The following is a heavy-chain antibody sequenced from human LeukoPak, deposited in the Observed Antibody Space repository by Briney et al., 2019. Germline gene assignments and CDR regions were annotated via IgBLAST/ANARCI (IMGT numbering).Heavy chain of an antibody. D-gene: IGHD3-22*01. J-gene: IGHJ4*02. CDR2: IYYSGST. Sequence: SETLSLTCTVSGGSISSGDYYWSWIRQPPGKGLEWIGYIYYSGSTYYNPSLKSRVTISVDTSKNQFSLKLSSVAAADTAVYYCAREGKNYYDSSGYYPDYWGQGTLVTVSS. CDR1: GGSISSGDYY. CDR3: AREGKNYYDSSGYYPDY. V-gene: IGHV4-30-4*01.